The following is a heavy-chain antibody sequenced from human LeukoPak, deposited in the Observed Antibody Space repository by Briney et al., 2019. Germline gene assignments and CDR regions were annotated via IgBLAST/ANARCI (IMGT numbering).Heavy chain of an antibody. CDR2: ISSSSSYI. D-gene: IGHD6-13*01. V-gene: IGHV3-21*01. J-gene: IGHJ4*02. Sequence: PGGSLRLSCAASGFTFSSYSMNWVRQAPGKGLEWVSSISSSSSYIYYADSLKGRFTISRDNAKNSLYLQMNSLRAEDTAVYYCASTGSYYFDYWGQGTLVTVSS. CDR1: GFTFSSYS. CDR3: ASTGSYYFDY.